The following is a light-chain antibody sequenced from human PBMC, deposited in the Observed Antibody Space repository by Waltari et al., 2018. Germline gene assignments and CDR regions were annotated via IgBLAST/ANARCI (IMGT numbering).Light chain of an antibody. CDR2: EDT. Sequence: QSALTQPASVSGSPGQPITLPCPGTSSDVGRYSLVSWYRQHPGEAPRVIIFEDTKRPSGVSNRFSGSKSGNTASLTISGLQAEDEADYYCCSYTLTNTWLFGGGTKLTVL. J-gene: IGLJ3*02. CDR3: CSYTLTNTWL. CDR1: SSDVGRYSL. V-gene: IGLV2-23*01.